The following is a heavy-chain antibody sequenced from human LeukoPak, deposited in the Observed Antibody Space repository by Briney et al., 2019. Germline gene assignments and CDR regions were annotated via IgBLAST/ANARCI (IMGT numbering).Heavy chain of an antibody. CDR2: INPSGGST. CDR1: GGTFSSYA. D-gene: IGHD2-21*02. CDR3: AREDISRLLYY. J-gene: IGHJ4*02. Sequence: RASVKVSCKASGGTFSSYAISWVRQAPGQGLEWMGIINPSGGSTSYAQKFQGRVTMTRDTSTSTIYMELSSLRSEDTAVYYCAREDISRLLYYWGQGTLVTVSS. V-gene: IGHV1-46*01.